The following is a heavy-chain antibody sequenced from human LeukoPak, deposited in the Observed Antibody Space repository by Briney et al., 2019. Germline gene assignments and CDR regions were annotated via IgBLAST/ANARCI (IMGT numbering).Heavy chain of an antibody. CDR2: FDPEDGET. J-gene: IGHJ4*02. D-gene: IGHD6-13*01. CDR1: GGTFSSYA. CDR3: ATTSSKQQLVYGY. V-gene: IGHV1-24*01. Sequence: GASVKVSCKASGGTFSSYAISWVRQAPGKGLEWMGGFDPEDGETIYAQKFQGRVTMTEDTSTDTAYMELSSLRSEDTAVYYCATTSSKQQLVYGYWGQGTLVTVSS.